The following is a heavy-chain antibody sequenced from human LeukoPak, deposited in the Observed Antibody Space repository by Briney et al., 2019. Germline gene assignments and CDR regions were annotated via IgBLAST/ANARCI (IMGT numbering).Heavy chain of an antibody. CDR1: GGSISSYY. D-gene: IGHD1-26*01. CDR2: IYYSGST. CDR3: ARCKYSGSSYYFDY. V-gene: IGHV4-59*08. J-gene: IGHJ4*02. Sequence: SETLSLTCTVSGGSISSYYWSWIRQPPGKGLEWSGYIYYSGSTNYNPSLKSRVTISVDTSKNQFSLKLSSVTAADTAVYYCARCKYSGSSYYFDYWGQGTLVTVSS.